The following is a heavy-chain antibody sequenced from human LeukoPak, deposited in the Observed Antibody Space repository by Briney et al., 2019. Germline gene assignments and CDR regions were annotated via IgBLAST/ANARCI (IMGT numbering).Heavy chain of an antibody. CDR1: GYTFTGYY. CDR2: INPNSGGT. J-gene: IGHJ3*02. D-gene: IGHD3-22*01. CDR3: ARDGRRPGYHYDSSGYYHDAFDI. Sequence: ASVKVSCKASGYTFTGYYMHWVRQAPGQGLEWMGWINPNSGGTNYAQKFQGRVTMTRDTSISTAYMELSRLRSDDTAVYYCARDGRRPGYHYDSSGYYHDAFDIWGQGTMVTVSS. V-gene: IGHV1-2*02.